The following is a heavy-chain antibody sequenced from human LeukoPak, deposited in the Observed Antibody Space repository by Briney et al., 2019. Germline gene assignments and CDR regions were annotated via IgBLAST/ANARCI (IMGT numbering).Heavy chain of an antibody. J-gene: IGHJ4*02. V-gene: IGHV4-38-2*02. D-gene: IGHD3-10*01. Sequence: SETLSLTCTVSGYSISSGYFWGWIRQPPGKGLEWIGTIYHSGSTYYNASLESRVTISVDTSKNQFSLKLSSVTAADTAVYYCARHRSGTYYYGSGSGGLDYWGQGTLVTVSS. CDR3: ARHRSGTYYYGSGSGGLDY. CDR2: IYHSGST. CDR1: GYSISSGYF.